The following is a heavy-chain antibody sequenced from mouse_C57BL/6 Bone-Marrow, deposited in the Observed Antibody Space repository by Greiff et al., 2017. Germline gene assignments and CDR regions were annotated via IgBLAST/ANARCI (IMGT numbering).Heavy chain of an antibody. J-gene: IGHJ2*01. CDR3: TRDGSHFDY. Sequence: EVMLVESGEGLVKPGGSLKLSCAASGFTFSSYAMSWVRQTPEKRLEWVAYISSGGDYIYYADTVKCRFTISRDNARNTLYLQMSSLKSEDTAMYYCTRDGSHFDYWGQGTTRTVSS. V-gene: IGHV5-9-1*02. CDR2: ISSGGDYI. D-gene: IGHD2-3*01. CDR1: GFTFSSYA.